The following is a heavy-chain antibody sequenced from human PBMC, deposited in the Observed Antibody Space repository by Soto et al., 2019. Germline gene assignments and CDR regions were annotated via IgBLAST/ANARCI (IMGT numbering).Heavy chain of an antibody. J-gene: IGHJ4*02. D-gene: IGHD6-19*01. V-gene: IGHV4-59*01. CDR3: ARDSSGWYY. CDR1: GGSISSYY. Sequence: PSETLSRTCTVSGGSISSYYWSWIRQPPGKGLEWIGYIYYSGSTNYNPSLKSRVTISVDTSKNQFSLKLSSVTAADTAVYYCARDSSGWYYWGQGTLVT. CDR2: IYYSGST.